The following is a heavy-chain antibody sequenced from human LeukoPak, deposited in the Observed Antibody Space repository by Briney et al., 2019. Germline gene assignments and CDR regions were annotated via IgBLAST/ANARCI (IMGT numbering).Heavy chain of an antibody. D-gene: IGHD3-10*01. V-gene: IGHV3-11*01. J-gene: IGHJ4*02. CDR1: GFTFNDYR. Sequence: GGSLRLSCEASGFTFNDYRMNWIRQAPGKGLEWVSYISRSGNTIYYAESVKGRFTISRDNAKNSLFLQMNTLRVEDTAVYYCAGGWGDYYGSQSAPFDYWGPGTLVTVSS. CDR3: AGGWGDYYGSQSAPFDY. CDR2: ISRSGNTI.